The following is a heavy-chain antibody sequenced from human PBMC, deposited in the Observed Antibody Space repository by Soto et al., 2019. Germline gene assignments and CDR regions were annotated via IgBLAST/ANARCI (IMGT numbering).Heavy chain of an antibody. CDR2: IIPIFGIA. CDR1: GGTFSRYS. V-gene: IGHV1-69*08. Sequence: QVQLVQSGAEVKKPGSSVKVSCKASGGTFSRYSITWVRQAPGHGLEWIGRIIPIFGIASYAQKFQGRVTLTGDESKSTAYMELSSLRSDDTAVYYCAREDRDRETGLVPAAIDGMDVWGQGTTVTVSS. J-gene: IGHJ6*01. D-gene: IGHD2-2*01. CDR3: AREDRDRETGLVPAAIDGMDV.